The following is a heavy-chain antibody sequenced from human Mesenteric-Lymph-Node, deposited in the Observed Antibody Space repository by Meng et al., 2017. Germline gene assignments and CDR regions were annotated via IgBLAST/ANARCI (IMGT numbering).Heavy chain of an antibody. J-gene: IGHJ4*02. V-gene: IGHV3-74*01. CDR3: ARSITTLSY. Sequence: GESLKISCAASGFTLNNSWMHWVRQAPGKGLVWVSRLNSDGSGTSYADSVKGRFTISRDNAKNTLYLQMNSLRAEDTAVYYCARSITTLSYWCQGTLVTVS. D-gene: IGHD3-22*01. CDR2: LNSDGSGT. CDR1: GFTLNNSW.